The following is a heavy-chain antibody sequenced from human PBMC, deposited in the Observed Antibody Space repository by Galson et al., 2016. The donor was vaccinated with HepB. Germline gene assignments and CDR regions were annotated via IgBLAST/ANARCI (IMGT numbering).Heavy chain of an antibody. CDR1: AGSIGSGTY. CDR3: ARDFGDLVGFDY. J-gene: IGHJ4*02. CDR2: VYYSGST. Sequence: SETLSLTCTVSAGSIGSGTYWGWIRQPPGKGLEWIGSVYYSGSTYYNPSLKSRVTISVDTSNNNFSLRLSSVTAADTAVYFCARDFGDLVGFDYWGQGTLVTVSS. D-gene: IGHD4-17*01. V-gene: IGHV4-39*02.